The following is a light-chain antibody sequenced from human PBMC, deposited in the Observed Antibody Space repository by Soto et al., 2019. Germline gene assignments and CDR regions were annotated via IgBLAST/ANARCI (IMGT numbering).Light chain of an antibody. CDR1: QSVASNY. Sequence: EIVLTQSPGTLSLSPGERATLSCRASQSVASNYLAWYQQKPGQAPGLLFSDTASRATGIPDRFSVSGSGTDFTLTISRLEPEDFAVYYCHQYGSSLPYTFGQGTKLEIK. CDR3: HQYGSSLPYT. V-gene: IGKV3-20*01. CDR2: DTA. J-gene: IGKJ2*01.